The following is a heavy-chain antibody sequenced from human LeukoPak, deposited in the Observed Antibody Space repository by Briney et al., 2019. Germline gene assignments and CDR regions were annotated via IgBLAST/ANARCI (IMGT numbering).Heavy chain of an antibody. D-gene: IGHD5-18*01. CDR2: IYYSGST. CDR3: SVDTAMAGPT. CDR1: GGSISSGGYY. V-gene: IGHV4-31*03. Sequence: PSETLSLTCTVSGGSISSGGYYWSWIRQHPGKGLEWIGYIYYSGSTYYNPSLKSRVTISVDTSKNQFSLKLSSVTAADTAVYYCSVDTAMAGPTWGQGTLVTVSS. J-gene: IGHJ4*02.